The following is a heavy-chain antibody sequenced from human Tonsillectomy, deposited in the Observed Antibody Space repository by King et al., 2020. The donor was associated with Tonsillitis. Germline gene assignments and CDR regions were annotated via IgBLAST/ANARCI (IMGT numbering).Heavy chain of an antibody. J-gene: IGHJ4*02. D-gene: IGHD3-22*01. Sequence: QMQLQESGSGLVKPSQTLSLTCAVSGGSIRSGGYSWSWIRQPPGKGLEWIGYIYYSGSTYYNPSLKSRVTISVDRSKNQFSLKLSSVTAADTAVYYCARERGRSEYYHSSGFDYWGQGTLVTVSS. CDR1: GGSIRSGGYS. V-gene: IGHV4-30-2*01. CDR2: IYYSGST. CDR3: ARERGRSEYYHSSGFDY.